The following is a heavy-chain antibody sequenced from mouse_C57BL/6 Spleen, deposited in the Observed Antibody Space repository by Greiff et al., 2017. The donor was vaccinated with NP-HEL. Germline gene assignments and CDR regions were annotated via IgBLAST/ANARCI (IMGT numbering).Heavy chain of an antibody. D-gene: IGHD2-3*01. Sequence: DVMLVESGGGLVQPGGSLKLSCAASGFTFSDYGMAWVRQAPRKGPEWVAFISNLAYSIYYAATVTGRFTIARENAKNTLYLEMSSLRSEDTSMYYCERYDGYYYAMDYWGQGTSVTVSS. CDR3: ERYDGYYYAMDY. J-gene: IGHJ4*01. CDR1: GFTFSDYG. V-gene: IGHV5-15*01. CDR2: ISNLAYSI.